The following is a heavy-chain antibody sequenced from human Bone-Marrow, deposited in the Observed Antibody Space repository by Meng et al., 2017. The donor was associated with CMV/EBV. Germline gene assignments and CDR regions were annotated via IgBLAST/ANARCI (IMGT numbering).Heavy chain of an antibody. J-gene: IGHJ4*02. D-gene: IGHD2-15*01. Sequence: GGSLRLSCAASGFTFSSYAMHWVRQAPGKGLEWVAVISYDGSNKYYADSVKGRFTISRDNSKNTLYLQMNSLRAEDTAVYYCAREGAYCSSTSCYPGYCSGGSCYGDYWGQGTLVTVSS. V-gene: IGHV3-30*04. CDR3: AREGAYCSSTSCYPGYCSGGSCYGDY. CDR2: ISYDGSNK. CDR1: GFTFSSYA.